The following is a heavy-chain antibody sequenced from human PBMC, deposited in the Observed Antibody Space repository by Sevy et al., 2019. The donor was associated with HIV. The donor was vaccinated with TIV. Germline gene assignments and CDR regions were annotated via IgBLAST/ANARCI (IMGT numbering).Heavy chain of an antibody. CDR2: IRGSGSTT. Sequence: GGSLRLSCAAAGFRFSGYTMNWVRQAPGKGPEWVSGIRGSGSTTNYADTVKGRFTISRDNSKNTVYLHMNSLRAADMAIYFCAKTEYGDYGYYFDFWGQGTLVTVSS. J-gene: IGHJ4*02. V-gene: IGHV3-23*01. CDR1: GFRFSGYT. D-gene: IGHD4-17*01. CDR3: AKTEYGDYGYYFDF.